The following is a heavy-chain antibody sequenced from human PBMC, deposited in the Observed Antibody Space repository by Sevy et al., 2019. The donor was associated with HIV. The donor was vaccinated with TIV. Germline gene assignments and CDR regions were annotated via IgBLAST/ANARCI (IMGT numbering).Heavy chain of an antibody. Sequence: GGSLRLSCAASGFTFSSYWMSWVRQAPGKGLEWVANIKQDGSEKYYVDSVKGRFTISRDNAKNPLYLQMNSLRAEDTAVYYCARDLPYCSGGSCATDPFDYWGQGTLVTVSS. V-gene: IGHV3-7*03. J-gene: IGHJ4*02. CDR3: ARDLPYCSGGSCATDPFDY. D-gene: IGHD2-15*01. CDR1: GFTFSSYW. CDR2: IKQDGSEK.